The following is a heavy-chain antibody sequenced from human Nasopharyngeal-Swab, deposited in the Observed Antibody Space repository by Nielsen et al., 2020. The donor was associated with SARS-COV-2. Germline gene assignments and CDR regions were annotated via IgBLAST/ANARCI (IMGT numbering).Heavy chain of an antibody. CDR3: ARDGLATVTNVFYWYFDL. Sequence: GESLKISCAASGFTFSSYGMHWVRQAPGKGLEWVAVISYDGSNKYYADSVKGRFTISRDNSKNTLYLQMNSLRDEDTAVYYCARDGLATVTNVFYWYFDLWGRGTLVTVSS. CDR1: GFTFSSYG. V-gene: IGHV3-30*03. D-gene: IGHD4-17*01. J-gene: IGHJ2*01. CDR2: ISYDGSNK.